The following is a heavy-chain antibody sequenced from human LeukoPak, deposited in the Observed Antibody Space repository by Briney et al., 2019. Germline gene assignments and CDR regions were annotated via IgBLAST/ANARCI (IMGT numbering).Heavy chain of an antibody. CDR3: ARDLTTVTRPTYFDY. V-gene: IGHV3-21*01. CDR2: ISSSSSYV. Sequence: PGGSLRLSCAASGFTFSSYSMNWVRQAPGKGLEWVSSISSSSSYVYYADSVEGRFTISRDNAKNSLYLQMNSLRAEDTAVYYCARDLTTVTRPTYFDYWGQGTLVTVSS. D-gene: IGHD4-17*01. J-gene: IGHJ4*02. CDR1: GFTFSSYS.